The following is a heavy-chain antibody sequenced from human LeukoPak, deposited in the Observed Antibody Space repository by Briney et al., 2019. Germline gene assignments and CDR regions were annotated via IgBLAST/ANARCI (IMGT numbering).Heavy chain of an antibody. D-gene: IGHD3-22*01. Sequence: ASVKVSCKASGYTFTSYYMHWVRQAPAQGIGWVGRIIPMLSITNYAQKFQGRVTITADKSTNTAYMELTSLTSEDTAVYFCARHSSRGHYYDFDSWGQGTLVTVSS. CDR3: ARHSSRGHYYDFDS. J-gene: IGHJ4*02. CDR2: IIPMLSIT. CDR1: GYTFTSYY. V-gene: IGHV1-69*02.